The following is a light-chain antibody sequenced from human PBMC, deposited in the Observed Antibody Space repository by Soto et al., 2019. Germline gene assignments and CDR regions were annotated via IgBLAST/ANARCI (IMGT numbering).Light chain of an antibody. V-gene: IGKV1-5*03. CDR3: QHYNSYPRT. CDR1: QSISSG. J-gene: IGKJ1*01. Sequence: DIQMTQSPSTLYASVGDRVTITCRASQSISSGLAWYQQKPGKAPKLLIYKASSLESGVPSRFSGSGSGTEFTLTISSLQPDDFATYCCQHYNSYPRTFGQGTKVEIK. CDR2: KAS.